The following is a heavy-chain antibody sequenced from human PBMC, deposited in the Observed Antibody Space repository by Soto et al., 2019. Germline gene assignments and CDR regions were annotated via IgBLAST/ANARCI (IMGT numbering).Heavy chain of an antibody. CDR2: IFHTGAT. CDR3: ARRRIVPTTNFDY. Sequence: KPSETLSLTCTVSGGSITSSISYWVWIRQPPGKVLDWIGHIFHTGATYYNPTLKSRLRMSVDTSKNQFSLNLSSVTATDTAVYYCARRRIVPTTNFDYWGQGTLVTVSS. D-gene: IGHD1-26*01. J-gene: IGHJ4*02. CDR1: GGSITSSISY. V-gene: IGHV4-39*01.